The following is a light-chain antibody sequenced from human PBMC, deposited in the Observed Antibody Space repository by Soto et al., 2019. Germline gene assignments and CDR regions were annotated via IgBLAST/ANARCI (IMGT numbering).Light chain of an antibody. Sequence: EIVLTQSPATLSLSPGERATLSCRASQSVGSYLAWYRQKTGQAPRLLIYNASNRATGIPARFSGSGSGTDFNLTISSLEPEDSAVYYCQQRSNWPPEYTFGQGTKLEIK. CDR3: QQRSNWPPEYT. V-gene: IGKV3-11*01. CDR2: NAS. CDR1: QSVGSY. J-gene: IGKJ2*01.